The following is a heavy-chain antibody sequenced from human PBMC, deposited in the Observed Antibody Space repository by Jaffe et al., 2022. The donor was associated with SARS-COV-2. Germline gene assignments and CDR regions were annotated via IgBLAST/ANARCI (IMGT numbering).Heavy chain of an antibody. Sequence: EVHLVESGGGLVQPGGSLRLSCAASGFTFSDHYMDWVRQAPGKGLEWVGRSKHQAEGYSTEFAASVRGRFSISRDESKNLVFLQMNSLKTDDTAVYYCVKGRGGAYSDFDHWGQGTLVTVSS. D-gene: IGHD1-26*01. V-gene: IGHV3-72*01. CDR2: SKHQAEGYST. J-gene: IGHJ4*02. CDR1: GFTFSDHY. CDR3: VKGRGGAYSDFDH.